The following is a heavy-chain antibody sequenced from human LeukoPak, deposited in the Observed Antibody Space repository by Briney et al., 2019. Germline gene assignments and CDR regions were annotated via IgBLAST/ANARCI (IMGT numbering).Heavy chain of an antibody. CDR2: ISYDGSNK. Sequence: PGGSLRLSCAASGFTFSSYAMHWVRQAPGKGLERVAVISYDGSNKYYADSVKGRFTISRDNSKNTLYLQMSSLRAEDTAVYYCGRGVPYDSWSGPHYSDYWGQGTLVTVSS. CDR3: GRGVPYDSWSGPHYSDY. CDR1: GFTFSSYA. D-gene: IGHD3-3*01. J-gene: IGHJ4*02. V-gene: IGHV3-30*04.